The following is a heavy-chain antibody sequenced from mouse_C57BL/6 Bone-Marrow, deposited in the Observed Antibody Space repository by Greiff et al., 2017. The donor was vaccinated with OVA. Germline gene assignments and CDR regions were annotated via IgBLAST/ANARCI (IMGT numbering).Heavy chain of an antibody. CDR3: ARWLLRKGYAMDY. J-gene: IGHJ4*01. CDR2: ISSGSSTI. V-gene: IGHV5-17*01. Sequence: EVKVVESGGGLVKPGGSLKLSCAASGFTFSDYGMHWVRQAPEKGLEWVAYISSGSSTIYYADKVKGRFTISRDNAKNTLFLQMTSLRSEDTAMYYCARWLLRKGYAMDYWGQGTSVTVSS. D-gene: IGHD2-3*01. CDR1: GFTFSDYG.